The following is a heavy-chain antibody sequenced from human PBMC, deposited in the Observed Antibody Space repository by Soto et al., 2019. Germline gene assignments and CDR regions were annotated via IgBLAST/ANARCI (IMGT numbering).Heavy chain of an antibody. CDR1: GFSRYG. CDR3: ARDPGTVTTGYYFDY. V-gene: IGHV3-33*01. CDR2: IRYDGSQK. Sequence: QVQLVESGGGVVQPGRSLRLSCAASGFSRYGMHWVRQAPGKGLEWQAVIRYDGSQKYYADSVKGRFTISRDDSKNTVYLQMDSLRVEDTAVYYCARDPGTVTTGYYFDYWGQGTLVTVSS. J-gene: IGHJ4*02. D-gene: IGHD4-17*01.